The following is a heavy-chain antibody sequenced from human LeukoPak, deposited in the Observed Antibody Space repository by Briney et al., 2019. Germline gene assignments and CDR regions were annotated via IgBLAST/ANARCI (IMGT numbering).Heavy chain of an antibody. V-gene: IGHV3-74*01. Sequence: GGSLRLSCAASGFTFSDAWMSWVRQAPGKGLVWVSRINIDGTNTRYADSVKGRFTISRDNAKNTLYLQMNSLRAEDTAVYYCARDQAQWELLSPPDYWGQGTLVTVSS. CDR2: INIDGTNT. J-gene: IGHJ4*02. CDR1: GFTFSDAW. CDR3: ARDQAQWELLSPPDY. D-gene: IGHD1-26*01.